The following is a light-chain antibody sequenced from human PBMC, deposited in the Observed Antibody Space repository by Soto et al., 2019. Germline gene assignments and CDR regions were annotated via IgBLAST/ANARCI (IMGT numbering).Light chain of an antibody. CDR3: QQYSHLIT. CDR2: DAS. J-gene: IGKJ1*01. CDR1: QSISNH. V-gene: IGKV1-33*01. Sequence: DIQMTQSPSSLSASVEDRVIITCRASQSISNHLNWYQQKPGKAPKLLIYDASNLETGVPSRFSGSGSGTDFTFTISSLQPEDIATYYCQQYSHLITFGQGTKVDIK.